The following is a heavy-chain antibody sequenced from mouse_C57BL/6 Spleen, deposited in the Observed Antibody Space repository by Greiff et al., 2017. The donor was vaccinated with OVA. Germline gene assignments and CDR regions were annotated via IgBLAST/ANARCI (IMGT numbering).Heavy chain of an antibody. CDR2: ISSGGDYI. CDR1: GFTFSSYA. Sequence: EVQVVESGEGLVKPGGSLKLSCAASGFTFSSYAMSWVRQTPEKRLEWVAYISSGGDYIYYADTVKGRFTISRDNARNTLYLQMSSLKSEDTAMYYCTRALVKGYYYAMDYWGQGTSVTVSS. V-gene: IGHV5-9-1*02. J-gene: IGHJ4*01. D-gene: IGHD2-10*02. CDR3: TRALVKGYYYAMDY.